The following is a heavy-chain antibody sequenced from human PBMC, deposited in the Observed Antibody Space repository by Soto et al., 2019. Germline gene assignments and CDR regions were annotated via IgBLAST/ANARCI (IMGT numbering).Heavy chain of an antibody. CDR3: AKDTYSRSWYF. V-gene: IGHV3-23*05. CDR1: GFTFTNYL. J-gene: IGHJ4*02. D-gene: IGHD2-2*01. CDR2: IDKSSGDT. Sequence: PGGSLRLSCAASGFTFTNYLMTWVRQAPGKGLEWVSSIDKSSGDTYYADSVKGRFTISRDNSKNTLYLQMNGLRAEDTALYYCAKDTYSRSWYFWGQGTLVTVPS.